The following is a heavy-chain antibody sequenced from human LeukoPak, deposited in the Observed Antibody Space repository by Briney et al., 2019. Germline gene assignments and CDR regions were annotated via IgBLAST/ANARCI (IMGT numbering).Heavy chain of an antibody. CDR2: ISAYNGNT. Sequence: ASVKVSCKASGYTFTNYGISWVRQAPGQGLEWMGWISAYNGNTNYAQKLQGRVTMTTDTSTSTAYMELRSLRSDDTAVYYCARDLSGLSAFEIWGQGTMVTVSS. CDR1: GYTFTNYG. CDR3: ARDLSGLSAFEI. J-gene: IGHJ3*02. D-gene: IGHD5-12*01. V-gene: IGHV1-18*01.